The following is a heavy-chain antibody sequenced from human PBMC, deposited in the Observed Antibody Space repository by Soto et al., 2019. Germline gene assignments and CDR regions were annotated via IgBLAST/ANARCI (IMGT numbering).Heavy chain of an antibody. V-gene: IGHV1-18*03. J-gene: IGHJ4*02. D-gene: IGHD4-17*01. CDR3: ASWAGQARDFGGPFDY. CDR2: IGGYNGNT. Sequence: ASVKVSCKASGYMFSSHGVNWVRRAPGQGLEWMGWIGGYNGNTNYAQKFQGRVTMTTDTSTNTAYMELRSLRSDDMAMYYCASWAGQARDFGGPFDYRGQGPLVTVSS. CDR1: GYMFSSHG.